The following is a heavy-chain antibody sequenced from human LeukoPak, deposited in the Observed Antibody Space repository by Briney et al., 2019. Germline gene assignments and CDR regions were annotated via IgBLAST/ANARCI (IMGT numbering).Heavy chain of an antibody. CDR1: GSTFSSHG. CDR2: ISYDGSNK. CDR3: APGWPQLINY. Sequence: PGGSLRLSCAASGSTFSSHGMHWVRQAPGKGLEWVAVISYDGSNKYYADSVKGRFTISRDNSKNTLYLQMNSLRAEDTAVYYCAPGWPQLINYWGQGTLVTVSS. V-gene: IGHV3-30*03. D-gene: IGHD5-24*01. J-gene: IGHJ4*02.